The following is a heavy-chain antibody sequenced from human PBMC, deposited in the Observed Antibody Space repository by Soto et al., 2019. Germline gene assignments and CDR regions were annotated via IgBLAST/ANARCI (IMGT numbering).Heavy chain of an antibody. CDR1: GLTFGGYA. J-gene: IGHJ6*02. Sequence: WGTLRLSCTASGLTFGGYAMSWVRQAPGQGLERVGFIRGKAYTGTTEYAASVKGRFTISRDDSKSIAYLQMNSLKTEDTAVYYCTRDYYDTRGYYGMDVWGQGTTVTVSS. CDR2: IRGKAYTGTT. CDR3: TRDYYDTRGYYGMDV. D-gene: IGHD3-22*01. V-gene: IGHV3-49*04.